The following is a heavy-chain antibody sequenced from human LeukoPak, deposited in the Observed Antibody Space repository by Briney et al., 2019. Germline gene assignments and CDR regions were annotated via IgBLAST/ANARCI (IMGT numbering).Heavy chain of an antibody. CDR1: GGTFSSYG. J-gene: IGHJ4*02. CDR2: ISAYNGNT. V-gene: IGHV1-18*01. CDR3: ASGYCSGGSCYTYGY. D-gene: IGHD2-15*01. Sequence: AASVKVSCKASGGTFSSYGISWVRQAPGQGLEWMGWISAYNGNTNYAQKLQGRVTMTTDTSTSTAYMELRSLRSDDTAVYYCASGYCSGGSCYTYGYWGQGTLVTVSS.